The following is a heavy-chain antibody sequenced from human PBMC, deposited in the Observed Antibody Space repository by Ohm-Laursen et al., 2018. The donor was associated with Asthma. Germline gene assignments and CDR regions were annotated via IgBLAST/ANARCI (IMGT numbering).Heavy chain of an antibody. CDR1: GYTFSRYS. Sequence: SLRLSCAAPGYTFSRYSIHWVRQVPGKGLEWVASISTASTFIYYADSVRGRFTTSRDNAKNSVYLQMNNLRAEDTALYYCARIGTEWELPGREYSLHHWGQGTQVTVSS. J-gene: IGHJ1*01. CDR2: ISTASTFI. D-gene: IGHD1-26*01. CDR3: ARIGTEWELPGREYSLHH. V-gene: IGHV3-21*01.